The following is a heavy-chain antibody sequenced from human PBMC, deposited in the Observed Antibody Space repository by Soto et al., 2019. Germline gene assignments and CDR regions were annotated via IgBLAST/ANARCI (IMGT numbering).Heavy chain of an antibody. D-gene: IGHD1-20*01. Sequence: QVQLQESGPGLVKPSQTLSLTCTVSGGSISSGDYYWSWIRQPPGKGLECIGYIYYSGSTYYNPSLKSRVTISVDTAKNQFSLKLSSVTAADTAVYYCAREGVITGTTCYWGQGTLVTVSS. CDR2: IYYSGST. J-gene: IGHJ4*02. V-gene: IGHV4-30-4*01. CDR1: GGSISSGDYY. CDR3: AREGVITGTTCY.